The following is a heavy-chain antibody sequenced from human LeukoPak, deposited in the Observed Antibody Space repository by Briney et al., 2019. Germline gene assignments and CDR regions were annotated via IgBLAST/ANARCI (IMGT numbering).Heavy chain of an antibody. D-gene: IGHD5-18*01. Sequence: SETLSLTCTVSGGSISSYYWSWIRQPPGKGLEWIGYIYYSGSTNYNPSLKSRVTMSVDTSKNQFSLKLSSVTAADTAVYYCARLKRIQLWVFDYWGQGTLVTVSS. V-gene: IGHV4-59*08. CDR1: GGSISSYY. J-gene: IGHJ4*02. CDR3: ARLKRIQLWVFDY. CDR2: IYYSGST.